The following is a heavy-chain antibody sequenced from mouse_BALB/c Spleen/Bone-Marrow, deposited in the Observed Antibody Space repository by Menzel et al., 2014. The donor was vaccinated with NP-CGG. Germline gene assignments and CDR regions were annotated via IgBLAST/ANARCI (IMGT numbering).Heavy chain of an antibody. Sequence: VQLVESGPGLVSPSQSLSITCTVSGFSLTNYGVHWVRQPPGGGLEWLGVIWAGGSTNYNSALMSRLSISKDNSKSXVFLKMISLQTDDTAMYYCARVTSSAVGAMDYWGQGTSVTVSS. CDR3: ARVTSSAVGAMDY. CDR1: GFSLTNYG. J-gene: IGHJ4*01. D-gene: IGHD3-2*02. V-gene: IGHV2-9*02. CDR2: IWAGGST.